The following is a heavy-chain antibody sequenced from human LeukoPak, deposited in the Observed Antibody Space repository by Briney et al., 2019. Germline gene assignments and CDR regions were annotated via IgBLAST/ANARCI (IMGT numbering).Heavy chain of an antibody. CDR1: GFTFSDHY. Sequence: PGGSLRLSCAASGFTFSDHYMDWVRQAPGKGLEWVGRTRNKAESYTTEYAASVKGRFTISRDYSKNSPYLQMNSLKTEVTAVYYCARQILRLGELSPIDYWGQGTLVTVSS. J-gene: IGHJ4*02. CDR3: ARQILRLGELSPIDY. V-gene: IGHV3-72*01. D-gene: IGHD3-16*02. CDR2: TRNKAESYTT.